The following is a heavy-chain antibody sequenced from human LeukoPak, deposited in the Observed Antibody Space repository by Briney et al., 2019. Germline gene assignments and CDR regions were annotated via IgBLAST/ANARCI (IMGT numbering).Heavy chain of an antibody. Sequence: PGGALRLSCAASGFSFREYSMSWVRQAPGKGLEWLFALYGSGDGISYADSVKGRFTISRDNSLGPLYLQMNSLRVEDTAVYYCVKDLRPDGRWDIEYWGHGTLVTVSS. D-gene: IGHD1-14*01. CDR3: VKDLRPDGRWDIEY. J-gene: IGHJ4*01. CDR1: GFSFREYS. CDR2: LYGSGDGI. V-gene: IGHV3-23*01.